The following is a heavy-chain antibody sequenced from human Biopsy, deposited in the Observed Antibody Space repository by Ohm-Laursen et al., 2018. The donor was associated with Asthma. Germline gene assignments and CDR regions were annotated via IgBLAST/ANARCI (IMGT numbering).Heavy chain of an antibody. CDR1: GGSINSDY. D-gene: IGHD3-16*01. V-gene: IGHV4-59*07. CDR2: SSYSGFR. Sequence: SDTLSLTCTFSGGSINSDYWSWIRQPPGKGLEWIGLSSYSGFRKYNPSLKSRVTISVDTSKNQLSLNLTSVIAADTAVYYCARDQGDSKFDWGQGILVTVSS. CDR3: ARDQGDSKFD. J-gene: IGHJ4*02.